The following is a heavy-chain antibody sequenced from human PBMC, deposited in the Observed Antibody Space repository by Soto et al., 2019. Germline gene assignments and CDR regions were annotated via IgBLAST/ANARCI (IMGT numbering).Heavy chain of an antibody. Sequence: QVQLVQSGAEVKKPGSSVKVSCMASGGTFSSYAISWVRQGPGQGLEWMGGIIPISGTANYAQKFQGRVTITADESTSTAYMELSSLRSEDTAVYYCARSQGSSTSLEIYYYYYYGMDVWGQGTTVTVSS. D-gene: IGHD2-2*01. CDR2: IIPISGTA. J-gene: IGHJ6*02. CDR3: ARSQGSSTSLEIYYYYYYGMDV. CDR1: GGTFSSYA. V-gene: IGHV1-69*01.